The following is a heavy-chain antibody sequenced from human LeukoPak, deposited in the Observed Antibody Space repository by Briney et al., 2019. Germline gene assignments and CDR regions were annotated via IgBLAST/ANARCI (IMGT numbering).Heavy chain of an antibody. CDR2: ISSSSSYI. D-gene: IGHD3-10*01. J-gene: IGHJ3*02. V-gene: IGHV3-21*01. Sequence: GGSLRLSCAASGFTFSSYSMNWVRQAPGKGLEWVSSISSSSSYIYYADSVKGRFTISRDNAKNSLYLQMNSLRAEDTAVYYCARVSGSRNFYFGAFDMWGQGTVVTVSS. CDR3: ARVSGSRNFYFGAFDM. CDR1: GFTFSSYS.